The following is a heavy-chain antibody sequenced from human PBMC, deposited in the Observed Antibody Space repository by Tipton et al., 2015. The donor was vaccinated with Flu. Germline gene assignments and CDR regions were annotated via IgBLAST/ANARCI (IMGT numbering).Heavy chain of an antibody. Sequence: TLSLTCAVYGGSFSGYYWTWIRQPPGKRLEWIGEINDSGSANYNPSLKSQVTMSVDTSKNQFSLTVKSVTAADTAVYYCARGTGYGTYFDSWGRGTLVTVSS. CDR2: INDSGSA. CDR1: GGSFSGYY. V-gene: IGHV4-34*01. J-gene: IGHJ4*02. D-gene: IGHD5-12*01. CDR3: ARGTGYGTYFDS.